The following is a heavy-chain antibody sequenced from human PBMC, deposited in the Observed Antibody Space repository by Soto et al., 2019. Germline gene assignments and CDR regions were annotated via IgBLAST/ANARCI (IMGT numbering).Heavy chain of an antibody. D-gene: IGHD6-19*01. CDR1: GGSISSSSYY. Sequence: SETLSLTCTVSGGSISSSSYYWGWIRQPPGKGLEWIGSIYYSGSTYYNPSLKSRVTISVDTSKNQFSLKLSSVTAADTAVYYCARHLEESGWYNWFDPWGQGTLVTVPQ. J-gene: IGHJ5*02. CDR3: ARHLEESGWYNWFDP. V-gene: IGHV4-39*01. CDR2: IYYSGST.